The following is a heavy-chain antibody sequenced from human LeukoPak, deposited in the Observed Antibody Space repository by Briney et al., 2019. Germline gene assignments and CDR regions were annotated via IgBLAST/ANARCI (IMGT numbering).Heavy chain of an antibody. CDR2: IYTSGST. CDR1: GGSISSYY. Sequence: PSETLSLTCTVSGGSISSYYWSWIRQPPGKGLEWIGRIYTSGSTNYNPSLKSRVTISVDTSKNQFSLKLNSVTAADTAMYYCARGESSSSPLYYYYYYMDVWGKGTTVTVSS. D-gene: IGHD6-6*01. CDR3: ARGESSSSPLYYYYYYMDV. J-gene: IGHJ6*03. V-gene: IGHV4-4*08.